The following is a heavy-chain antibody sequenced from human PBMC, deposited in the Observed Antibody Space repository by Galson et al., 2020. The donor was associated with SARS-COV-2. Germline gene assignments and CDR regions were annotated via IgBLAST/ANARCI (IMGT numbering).Heavy chain of an antibody. Sequence: SETLSLTCDVSGRSISSDGYSWSWMRQPPGKGLELIGYFFNRGSTYLNPSLKSRGTIFVATSKNQFSLNLTSVTAADTAVYYCAREVDSNSPHFDCWGQGTLVTVSS. V-gene: IGHV4-30-4*07. CDR1: GRSISSDGYS. J-gene: IGHJ4*01. CDR3: AREVDSNSPHFDC. CDR2: FFNRGST. D-gene: IGHD5-18*01.